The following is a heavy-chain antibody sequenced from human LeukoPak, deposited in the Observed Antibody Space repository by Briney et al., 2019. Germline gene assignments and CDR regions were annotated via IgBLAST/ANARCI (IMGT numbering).Heavy chain of an antibody. Sequence: SETLSLTCTVSGGSISSYYWSWIRQPPGKGLEWIGYIYYSGSTNYSPSLKSRVTISVDTSKNQFSLKLSSVTAADTAVYYCASAHWGDYYDSSGYPGDWGQGTLVTVSS. D-gene: IGHD3-22*01. J-gene: IGHJ4*02. CDR3: ASAHWGDYYDSSGYPGD. CDR1: GGSISSYY. CDR2: IYYSGST. V-gene: IGHV4-59*08.